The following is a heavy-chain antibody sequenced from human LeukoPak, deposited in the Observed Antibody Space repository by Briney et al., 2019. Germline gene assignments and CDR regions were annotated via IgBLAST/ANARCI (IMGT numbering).Heavy chain of an antibody. J-gene: IGHJ4*02. D-gene: IGHD3-10*01. V-gene: IGHV1-2*02. CDR1: GYAFTDYY. CDR3: AREGTGVWFGEFRPIDY. Sequence: ASVKVSCKASGYAFTDYYMHWVRQAPGQGLEWMGWINPNKGGTKYAQKFQGRVTMTRDTSISTAYMELSRLRSDDTAVYYCAREGTGVWFGEFRPIDYWGQGTLVTVSS. CDR2: INPNKGGT.